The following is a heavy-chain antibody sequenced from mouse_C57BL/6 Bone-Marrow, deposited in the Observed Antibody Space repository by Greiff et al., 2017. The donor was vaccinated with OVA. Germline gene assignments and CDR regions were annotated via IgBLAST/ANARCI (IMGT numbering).Heavy chain of an antibody. J-gene: IGHJ2*01. CDR1: GYTFTSYG. V-gene: IGHV1-81*01. Sequence: VQLQQSGAELARPGASVKLSCKASGYTFTSYGISWVKQRTGQGLEWIGEIYPRSGNTYYNEKFEGKATLTADKSSSTAYMELRSLTSEDSAVYFGARRWLLRPYYFDYWGQGTTLTVSS. D-gene: IGHD2-3*01. CDR2: IYPRSGNT. CDR3: ARRWLLRPYYFDY.